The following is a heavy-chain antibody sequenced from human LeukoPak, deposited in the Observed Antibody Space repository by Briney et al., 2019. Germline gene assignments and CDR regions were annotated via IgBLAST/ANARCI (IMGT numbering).Heavy chain of an antibody. V-gene: IGHV3-11*01. CDR3: ARETFTSYRTCGMDV. Sequence: PGGSLRLSCAASGFTFSDYYMSWIRQAPGKGLEWVSYISSSGSTIYYADSVKGRCTISRDNDKNSLYLQMNSLRAEDTAVYYCARETFTSYRTCGMDVWGQGTTVTVSS. CDR2: ISSSGSTI. D-gene: IGHD2-2*01. CDR1: GFTFSDYY. J-gene: IGHJ6*02.